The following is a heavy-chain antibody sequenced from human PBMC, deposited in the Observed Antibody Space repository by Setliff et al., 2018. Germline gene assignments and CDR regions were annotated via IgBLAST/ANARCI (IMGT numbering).Heavy chain of an antibody. CDR1: GYGFTSHY. V-gene: IGHV1-46*01. Sequence: ASVKVSCKTSGYGFTSHYFHWLRQAPGQGLEWMGIVNPSGGKTTLSQKFQGRVSMTADASTATVYMELHSLTSEDTAIYYCARAPWGDDYDSLCTWFDPWGQGSLVTVSS. D-gene: IGHD3-22*01. CDR2: VNPSGGKT. J-gene: IGHJ5*02. CDR3: ARAPWGDDYDSLCTWFDP.